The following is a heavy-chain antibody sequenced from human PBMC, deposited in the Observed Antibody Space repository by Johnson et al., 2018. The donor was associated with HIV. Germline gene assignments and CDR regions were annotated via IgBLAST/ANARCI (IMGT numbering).Heavy chain of an antibody. CDR1: GFTFSSYY. Sequence: VQLVESGGGVVQPGGSLRLSCAASGFTFSSYYMHWVRQATGKGLEWVSAIGTAGDTSSPGSVKGRFTISRENAKNASYLQMNSLRAEDTAVYDCAKAVGGYAFDIWGQGTMVTVSS. CDR2: IGTAGDT. V-gene: IGHV3-13*01. D-gene: IGHD1-26*01. CDR3: AKAVGGYAFDI. J-gene: IGHJ3*02.